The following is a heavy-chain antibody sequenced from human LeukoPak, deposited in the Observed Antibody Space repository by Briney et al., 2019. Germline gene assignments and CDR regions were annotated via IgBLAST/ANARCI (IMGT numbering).Heavy chain of an antibody. CDR3: AKVPPYSSAFDY. D-gene: IGHD5-18*01. V-gene: IGHV3-30*18. CDR1: EFTFSSYG. CDR2: ISYDGSNK. Sequence: GGSLRLSCAASEFTFSSYGMHWVRQAPGKGLEWVAVISYDGSNKYYADSVKGRFTISRDNSKNTLYLQMNSLRAEDTAVYYCAKVPPYSSAFDYWGQGTLVTVSS. J-gene: IGHJ4*02.